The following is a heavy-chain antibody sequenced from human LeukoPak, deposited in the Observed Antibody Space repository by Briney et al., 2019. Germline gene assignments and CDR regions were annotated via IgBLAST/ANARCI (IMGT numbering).Heavy chain of an antibody. D-gene: IGHD1-26*01. V-gene: IGHV4-30-4*08. CDR2: IYYSGST. J-gene: IGHJ4*02. CDR3: AREGSTGASRYFDY. CDR1: GGSISSGDYY. Sequence: SETLSLTCTVSGGSISSGDYYWSWIRQPPGKGLEWIGYIYYSGSTYYNPSLKSRVTISVDTSKNQFSLKLSTVTAADTAVYYCAREGSTGASRYFDYWGQGTLVTVSS.